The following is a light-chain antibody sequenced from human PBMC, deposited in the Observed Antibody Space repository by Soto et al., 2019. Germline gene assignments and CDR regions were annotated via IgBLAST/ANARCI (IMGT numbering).Light chain of an antibody. CDR3: QQRSNWPPGT. CDR2: DAS. J-gene: IGKJ1*01. Sequence: EIVLTQSPATLSLSPGERATLSCRASQSVSSYLAWYQQKPGQAPRLLIYDASNRATGIPARFSGSGSGTDFTLTISSLEPEDFAVYYCQQRSNWPPGTVSQGTKVDIK. CDR1: QSVSSY. V-gene: IGKV3-11*01.